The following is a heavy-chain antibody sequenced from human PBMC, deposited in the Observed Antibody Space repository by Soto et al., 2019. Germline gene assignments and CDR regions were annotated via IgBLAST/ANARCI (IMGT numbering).Heavy chain of an antibody. CDR2: IYYSGST. V-gene: IGHV4-30-4*01. CDR3: ARDLVPLSSSSFFFFHYYGMDV. D-gene: IGHD6-6*01. CDR1: GGSISSGDYY. J-gene: IGHJ6*02. Sequence: SETLSLTCTVSGGSISSGDYYWSWIRQPPGKGLEWIGYIYYSGSTYYNPSLRSRVTISVDTSKNQFSLKLSSVTAADTAVYYCARDLVPLSSSSFFFFHYYGMDVWGQGATVTVSS.